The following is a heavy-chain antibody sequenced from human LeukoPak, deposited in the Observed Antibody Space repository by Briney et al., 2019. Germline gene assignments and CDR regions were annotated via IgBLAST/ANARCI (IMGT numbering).Heavy chain of an antibody. Sequence: SETLSLTCAVYGGSFSDYYWNWIRQPPGKGLEWIGEINHSGSTNYNPSLKSRVTISVDTSKNQFSLKLSSVTAADTAVYYCARPLGYDADYWGQGTLVTVSS. CDR1: GGSFSDYY. D-gene: IGHD3-22*01. V-gene: IGHV4-34*01. J-gene: IGHJ4*02. CDR3: ARPLGYDADY. CDR2: INHSGST.